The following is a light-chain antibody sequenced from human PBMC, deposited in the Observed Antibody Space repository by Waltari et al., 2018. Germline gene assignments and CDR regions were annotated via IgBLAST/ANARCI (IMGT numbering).Light chain of an antibody. CDR1: QSVLYSSNNKNY. Sequence: DIVMTQSPDSLAVSLGERATINCKSSQSVLYSSNNKNYLAWYQQKPGQPPKLLIYWASTRESGVPDRFSGSGSGTDFTLTISSQQAEDVAVYYCQQYYSTPMYTFGQGTKLEIK. CDR2: WAS. J-gene: IGKJ2*01. CDR3: QQYYSTPMYT. V-gene: IGKV4-1*01.